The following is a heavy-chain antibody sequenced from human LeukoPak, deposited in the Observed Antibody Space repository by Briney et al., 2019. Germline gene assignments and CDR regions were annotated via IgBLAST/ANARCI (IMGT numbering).Heavy chain of an antibody. D-gene: IGHD3-22*01. Sequence: SETLSLTCAVYGGSFSGYYWSWIRQPPGKGLEWIGEINHSGSTNYNPSLKSRVTISVDTSKNQFSLKLSSVTAADTAVYYCARVLPSHYDSSGYYFRWFDPWGQGTLVTVS. J-gene: IGHJ5*02. CDR3: ARVLPSHYDSSGYYFRWFDP. CDR1: GGSFSGYY. CDR2: INHSGST. V-gene: IGHV4-34*01.